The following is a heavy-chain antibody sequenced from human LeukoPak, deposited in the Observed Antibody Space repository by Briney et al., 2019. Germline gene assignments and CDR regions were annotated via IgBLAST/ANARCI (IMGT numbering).Heavy chain of an antibody. CDR3: ARVGSDPFDY. J-gene: IGHJ4*02. Sequence: GGSLRLSCAACGFTLSIYWMSWVRQAPGKGLEWVANIKQDGSEKYYVHSVKGRFTISRDNAKNSLYLQMNSLRAEDTAVYYCARVGSDPFDYWGQRNLVTVSS. D-gene: IGHD6-25*01. CDR2: IKQDGSEK. CDR1: GFTLSIYW. V-gene: IGHV3-7*01.